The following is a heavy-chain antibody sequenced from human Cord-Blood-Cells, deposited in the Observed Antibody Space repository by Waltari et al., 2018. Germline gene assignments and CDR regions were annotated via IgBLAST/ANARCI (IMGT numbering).Heavy chain of an antibody. CDR1: GGSFSGYY. D-gene: IGHD2-15*01. Sequence: QVQLQQWGAGLLKPSETLSLTCAVYGGSFSGYYWSWIRQPPGKGLEWIGESNHSGSTNYNPSLKSRVTISVDTSKNQFSLKLSSVTAADTAVYYCARARRPPRILEFDPWGQGTLVTVSS. J-gene: IGHJ5*02. CDR3: ARARRPPRILEFDP. V-gene: IGHV4-34*01. CDR2: SNHSGST.